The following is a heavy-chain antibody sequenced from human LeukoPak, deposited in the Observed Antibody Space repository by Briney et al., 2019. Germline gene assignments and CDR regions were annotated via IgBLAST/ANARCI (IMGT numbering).Heavy chain of an antibody. J-gene: IGHJ4*02. V-gene: IGHV4-39*01. Sequence: SETLSLTCTVSGDSISSGSYYSSWIRQPPGKGLDWIGCIYYTGSTYYPPSLKSRVTISVDTSKHQFSLKLSSVTAAATAVYYCATQIDGFGEFDCFDYWGQGTLVTVSS. CDR1: GDSISSGSYY. D-gene: IGHD3-10*01. CDR2: IYYTGST. CDR3: ATQIDGFGEFDCFDY.